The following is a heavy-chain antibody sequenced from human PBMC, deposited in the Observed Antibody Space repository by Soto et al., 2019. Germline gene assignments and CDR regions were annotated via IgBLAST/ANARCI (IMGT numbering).Heavy chain of an antibody. J-gene: IGHJ4*02. V-gene: IGHV3-30*18. CDR3: AKDRWDMVGATSLDY. Sequence: QVQLVESGGGVVQPGRSLRLSCAASGFTFSSYGMHWVRQAPGKGLEWVAVISYDGSNKYYADSVKGRFTISRDNSKNTLYLQMNSLRAEDTAVYYCAKDRWDMVGATSLDYWGQGTLVTVSS. D-gene: IGHD1-26*01. CDR2: ISYDGSNK. CDR1: GFTFSSYG.